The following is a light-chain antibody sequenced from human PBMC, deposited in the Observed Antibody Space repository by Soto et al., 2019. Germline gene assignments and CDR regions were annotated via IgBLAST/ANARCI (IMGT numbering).Light chain of an antibody. CDR2: AAS. CDR1: QGISSS. V-gene: IGKV1-9*01. CDR3: QQLTRYPMYT. Sequence: DIQLTQSPSFLSASVGDRVTITCRASQGISSSLAWYQQKPGKAPKLLIYAASPLQSGVPSRFSGSGSGRAVTLSISSLQPEDFANYYCQQLTRYPMYTFGQGTKLEIK. J-gene: IGKJ2*01.